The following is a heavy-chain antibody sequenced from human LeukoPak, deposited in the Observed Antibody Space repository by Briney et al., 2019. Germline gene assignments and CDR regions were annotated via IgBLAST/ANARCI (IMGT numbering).Heavy chain of an antibody. CDR3: ARRAYFDY. Sequence: PSETLSLTCTVSGGSISSYYWSWIRQPPGKGLEWIGEINHSGSTNYNPSLKSRVTISVDTSKNQFSLKLSSVTAADTAVYYCARRAYFDYWGQGTLVTVSS. CDR1: GGSISSYY. CDR2: INHSGST. V-gene: IGHV4-34*01. J-gene: IGHJ4*02.